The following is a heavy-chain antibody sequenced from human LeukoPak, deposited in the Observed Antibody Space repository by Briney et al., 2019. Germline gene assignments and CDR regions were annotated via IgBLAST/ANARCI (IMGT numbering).Heavy chain of an antibody. CDR1: GFTFSTSW. Sequence: PGGSLRLSCAASGFTFSTSWMSWVRQAPGKGLEWVANIKHDASETNYVDSVKGRFTISRDNAKNSLYLQMNSLRAEDTAVYYCPRPRVPDSWGQGTLVTVSS. V-gene: IGHV3-7*01. J-gene: IGHJ4*02. CDR3: PRPRVPDS. CDR2: IKHDASET.